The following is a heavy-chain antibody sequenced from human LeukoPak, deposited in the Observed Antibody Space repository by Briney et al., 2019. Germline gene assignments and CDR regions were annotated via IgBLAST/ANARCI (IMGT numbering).Heavy chain of an antibody. V-gene: IGHV1-2*02. Sequence: ASVKVSCKASGYTFTGYYMHWVRQAPGQGLEWMGWINPNSGGTNYAQKFQGRVTMTRDTSISTAYMELSRLRSDDTAVYYCARDLGGYYLEYFQHWGQGTLVTVSS. CDR3: ARDLGGYYLEYFQH. CDR2: INPNSGGT. D-gene: IGHD3-22*01. J-gene: IGHJ1*01. CDR1: GYTFTGYY.